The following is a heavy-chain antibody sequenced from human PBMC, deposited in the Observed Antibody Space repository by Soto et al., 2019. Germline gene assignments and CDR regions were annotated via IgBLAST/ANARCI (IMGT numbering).Heavy chain of an antibody. D-gene: IGHD3-22*01. CDR1: GGSMSSYY. V-gene: IGHV4-59*01. CDR2: FYYNGNT. CDR3: ASSDTTGYYSITY. J-gene: IGHJ4*02. Sequence: SETLSLTCTVSGGSMSSYYWTWIRQPPGKGLEWVGYFYYNGNTKYNPSLKSRGTISVDKSKSRISLNLRSVTAADTALYFCASSDTTGYYSITYWGQGTLVTVSS.